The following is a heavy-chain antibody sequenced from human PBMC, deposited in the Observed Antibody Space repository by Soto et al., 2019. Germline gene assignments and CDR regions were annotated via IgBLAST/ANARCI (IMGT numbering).Heavy chain of an antibody. CDR1: GGSVRGYY. CDR2: INHSGST. D-gene: IGHD1-26*01. V-gene: IGHV4-34*01. CDR3: ARVSTATGDY. Sequence: QVQLQQGGAGLLKPSETLSLTCAVYGGSVRGYYGSWIRQPPGKGLEWIGEINHSGSTNYNPSLKSRVTISVDTSKNQFSLKLSSVTAADTAVYYCARVSTATGDYWGQGTLVTVSS. J-gene: IGHJ4*02.